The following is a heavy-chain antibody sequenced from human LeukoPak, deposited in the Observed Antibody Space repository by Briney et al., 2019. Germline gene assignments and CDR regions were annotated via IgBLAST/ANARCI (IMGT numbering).Heavy chain of an antibody. D-gene: IGHD3-22*01. CDR2: IWYDGSNK. V-gene: IGHV3-33*06. CDR1: GFTFSSYG. CDR3: AKAYDSSGYYLGLDDY. Sequence: GGSLRLSCAASGFTFSSYGMHWVRQAPGKGLEWVAVIWYDGSNKYYADSVKGRFTISRDNSKNTLYLKMNSLRAEDTAVYYCAKAYDSSGYYLGLDDYWGQGTLVTVSS. J-gene: IGHJ4*02.